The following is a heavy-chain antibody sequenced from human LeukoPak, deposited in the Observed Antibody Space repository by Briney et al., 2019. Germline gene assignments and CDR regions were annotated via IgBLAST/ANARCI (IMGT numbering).Heavy chain of an antibody. CDR3: ARVFFSGSGYCSGGSCYGHNWFDP. D-gene: IGHD2-15*01. CDR2: ISAYNGNT. V-gene: IGHV1-18*01. J-gene: IGHJ5*02. Sequence: ASVKVSCKASGYTFTSYGISWVRQAPGQGLEWMGWISAYNGNTNYAQKLQGRVTMTTDTSTSTAYMELRSLRSDDTAVYYCARVFFSGSGYCSGGSCYGHNWFDPWGQGTLVTVSS. CDR1: GYTFTSYG.